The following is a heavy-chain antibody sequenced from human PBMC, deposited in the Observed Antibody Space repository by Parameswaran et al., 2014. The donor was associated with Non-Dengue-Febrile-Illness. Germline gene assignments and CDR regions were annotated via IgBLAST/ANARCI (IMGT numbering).Heavy chain of an antibody. V-gene: IGHV1-3*01. Sequence: VRQAPGQRLEWMGWINAGNGNTKYSQKFQGRVTITRDTSASTAYMELSSLRSEDTAVYYCARDDYGDYWGQGTLVTVSS. CDR3: ARDDYGDY. CDR2: INAGNGNT. J-gene: IGHJ4*02.